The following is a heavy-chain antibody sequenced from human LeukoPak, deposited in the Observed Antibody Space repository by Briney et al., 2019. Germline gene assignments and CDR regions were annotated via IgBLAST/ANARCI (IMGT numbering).Heavy chain of an antibody. V-gene: IGHV4-34*01. J-gene: IGHJ4*02. CDR2: MNHSGST. CDR1: GGSFSGYY. Sequence: PETLSLTCAVYGGSFSGYYWSWIRQPPGKGLEWIGEMNHSGSTNYNPSLKSRVTISVDTSKNQFSLKLSSVAAADTAVYYCARETRGYYYDSSGYYWADYWGQGTLVTVSS. D-gene: IGHD3-22*01. CDR3: ARETRGYYYDSSGYYWADY.